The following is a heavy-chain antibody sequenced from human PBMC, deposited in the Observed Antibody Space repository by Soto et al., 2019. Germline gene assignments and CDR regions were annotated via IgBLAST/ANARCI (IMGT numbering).Heavy chain of an antibody. D-gene: IGHD2-2*01. CDR2: IKQDGSEK. CDR3: ASRYLEYCSSASCPAPYDF. CDR1: GFIFSTYW. Sequence: PGGSLRLSCAASGFIFSTYWMSWVRQAPGKGLEWVANIKQDGSEKYYVDSVKGRFTISRDNTKKSLYLQMNSLRAEDTAVYYCASRYLEYCSSASCPAPYDFWAQVTLVTVSS. V-gene: IGHV3-7*05. J-gene: IGHJ4*02.